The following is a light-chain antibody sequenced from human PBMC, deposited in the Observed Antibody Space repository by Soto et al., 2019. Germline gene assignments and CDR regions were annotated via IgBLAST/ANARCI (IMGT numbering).Light chain of an antibody. CDR1: GSNIGADYD. CDR2: DVS. J-gene: IGLJ1*01. CDR3: CSYAGSYNNV. Sequence: QSVLTQPPSVSGAPGQRVTISCTGSGSNIGADYDVHWYQQLAGKAPKLMIYDVSKRPSGVPDRFSGSKSGNTASLTISGLQAEDEADYYCCSYAGSYNNVFGTGTKVTVL. V-gene: IGLV1-40*01.